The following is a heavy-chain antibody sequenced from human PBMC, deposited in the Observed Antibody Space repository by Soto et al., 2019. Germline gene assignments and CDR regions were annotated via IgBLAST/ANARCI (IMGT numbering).Heavy chain of an antibody. J-gene: IGHJ5*02. D-gene: IGHD4-17*01. CDR2: VYYIGSX. CDR1: CGSISGIGYY. CDR3: ARHHGALDP. V-gene: IGHV4-39*01. Sequence: SETLSLTCTVSCGSISGIGYYWGWIRQPPGKGLEWIGTVYYIGSXXSNSSLKXXVTISVDTSNXQFSLXLSSVTAAYTAIYYCARHHGALDPWAQGTLVTVSS.